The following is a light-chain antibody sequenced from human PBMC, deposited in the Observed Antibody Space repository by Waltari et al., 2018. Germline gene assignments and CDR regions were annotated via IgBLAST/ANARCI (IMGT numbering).Light chain of an antibody. CDR2: KDK. CDR1: LLARKY. J-gene: IGLJ3*02. Sequence: SYELTQPSSVSVSPGQTATITCSGDLLARKYVRWFQQRPGQAPLFVIFKDKERPSGIPERFSGSTSGTTVTLTIGGAQVDDEADYFCFSAADNTGVFGGGTKLIVL. V-gene: IGLV3-27*01. CDR3: FSAADNTGV.